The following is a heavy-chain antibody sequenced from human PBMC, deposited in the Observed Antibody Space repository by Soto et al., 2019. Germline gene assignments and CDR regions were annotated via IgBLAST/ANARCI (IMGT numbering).Heavy chain of an antibody. D-gene: IGHD6-13*01. CDR2: TYYRSKWYN. CDR3: ARDQTYSSSWSNCFDP. V-gene: IGHV6-1*01. Sequence: SQTLSLTCAISGDSVSSNSVAWNWIRQSPSRGLEWLGRTYYRSKWYNDYAVSVKSRITINPGTSKNQFSLQLNSVTPEDTAVYYCARDQTYSSSWSNCFDPWGQGTLVTVSS. J-gene: IGHJ5*02. CDR1: GDSVSSNSVA.